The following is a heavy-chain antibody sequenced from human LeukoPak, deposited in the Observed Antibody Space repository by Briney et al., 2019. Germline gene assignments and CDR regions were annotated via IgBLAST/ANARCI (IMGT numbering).Heavy chain of an antibody. CDR1: GFTFSDYY. D-gene: IGHD5-18*01. CDR2: ISSSGSTI. J-gene: IGHJ4*02. V-gene: IGHV3-11*04. CDR3: AASGYSYGYGNYFDY. Sequence: GGSLRLSCAASGFTFSDYYMSWIRQAPGKGLEWVSYISSSGSTIYYADSAKGRFTISRDNAKNSLYLQMNSLRAEDTAVYYCAASGYSYGYGNYFDYWGQGTLVTVSS.